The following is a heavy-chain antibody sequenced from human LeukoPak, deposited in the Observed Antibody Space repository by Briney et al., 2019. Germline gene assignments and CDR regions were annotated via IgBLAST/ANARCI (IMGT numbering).Heavy chain of an antibody. CDR1: GIIFSDYW. CDR3: VNDLARRGGY. Sequence: GGSLRLSCAVSGIIFSDYWMSWVRQAPGKGLEWVANIKHDSSEKYYVDSVKGRFTISRDNAKNSPYLQMNSLRAEDTAVYYCVNDLARRGGYWGQGTLVTVSA. CDR2: IKHDSSEK. V-gene: IGHV3-7*01. J-gene: IGHJ4*02. D-gene: IGHD3-16*01.